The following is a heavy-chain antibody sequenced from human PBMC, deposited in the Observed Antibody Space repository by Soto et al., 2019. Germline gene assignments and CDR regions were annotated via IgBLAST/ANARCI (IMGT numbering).Heavy chain of an antibody. D-gene: IGHD3-10*01. J-gene: IGHJ6*02. V-gene: IGHV3-30*09. Sequence: GSLRLSCAASGFTFSSYAMHWVRQAPGKGLEWVAVISYDGSNKYYADSVKGRFAISRDNSKNTLYLQMNSLRAEDTAVYYCARDLAPRELYYYGMDVWGQGTTVTVSS. CDR1: GFTFSSYA. CDR3: ARDLAPRELYYYGMDV. CDR2: ISYDGSNK.